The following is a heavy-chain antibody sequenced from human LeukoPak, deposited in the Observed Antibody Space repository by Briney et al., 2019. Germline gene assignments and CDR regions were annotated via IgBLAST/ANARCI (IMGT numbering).Heavy chain of an antibody. CDR1: GFTFSSYA. Sequence: HPGGSLRLSCAASGFTFSSYAMSWVRQAPGKGLEWVSAISGSGGSTYYADSVKGRFTISRDNSKNTLYLQMNSLRAEDTAVYYCAKDRRPALKLTFLSYYYGMDVWGQGTTVTVSS. D-gene: IGHD7-27*01. J-gene: IGHJ6*02. V-gene: IGHV3-23*01. CDR3: AKDRRPALKLTFLSYYYGMDV. CDR2: ISGSGGST.